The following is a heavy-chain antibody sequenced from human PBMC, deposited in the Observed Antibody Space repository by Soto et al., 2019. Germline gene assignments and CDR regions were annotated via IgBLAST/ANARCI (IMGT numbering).Heavy chain of an antibody. D-gene: IGHD3-22*01. J-gene: IGHJ4*02. Sequence: GALRITWAASGFSFSRYAVSLVRQGPWKGLEWVSAISGSGGSTYFRDTVTGRFTISRDNSKNKLYLQLDSLRAEDTAVYCCAIDSSSSDGSYYLYYFGSWGQGSRVTVSS. CDR2: ISGSGGST. CDR3: AIDSSSSDGSYYLYYFGS. V-gene: IGHV3-23*01. CDR1: GFSFSRYA.